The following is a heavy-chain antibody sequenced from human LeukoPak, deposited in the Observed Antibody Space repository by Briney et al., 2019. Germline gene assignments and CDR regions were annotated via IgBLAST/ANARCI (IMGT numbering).Heavy chain of an antibody. D-gene: IGHD1-14*01. CDR2: ISSSSSYI. V-gene: IGHV3-21*01. CDR1: GFTFSSYS. CDR3: ARGTNLTFYRGEYYFDY. J-gene: IGHJ4*02. Sequence: GGSLRLSCAASGFTFSSYSMNWVRQAPGKGLEWVSSISSSSSYIYYADSVKGRFTISRDNAKNSLYLQMDSLRAEDTAVYYCARGTNLTFYRGEYYFDYWGQGTLVTVSS.